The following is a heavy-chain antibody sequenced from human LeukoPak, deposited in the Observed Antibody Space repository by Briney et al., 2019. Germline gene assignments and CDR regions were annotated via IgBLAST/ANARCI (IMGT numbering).Heavy chain of an antibody. D-gene: IGHD4-23*01. V-gene: IGHV5-51*01. Sequence: GESLKISCKISGYKLTNNWIGWVRQVPGKGLEWMGLIYPGYSDAKYSPSFQGQVTISADKSISTAYLQWTSLKASDTAMYYCARYAGNSPIDYYFDFWGQGTLVTVSS. CDR1: GYKLTNNW. J-gene: IGHJ4*02. CDR3: ARYAGNSPIDYYFDF. CDR2: IYPGYSDA.